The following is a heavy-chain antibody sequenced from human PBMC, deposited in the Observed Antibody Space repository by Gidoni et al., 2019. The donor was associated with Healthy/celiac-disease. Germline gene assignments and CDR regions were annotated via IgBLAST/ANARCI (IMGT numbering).Heavy chain of an antibody. CDR3: TTDNLYYGSGPVAY. CDR1: GFIFSNAW. V-gene: IGHV3-15*01. J-gene: IGHJ4*02. Sequence: EVQLVESGGGLVKPGGSLRLSCAASGFIFSNAWMSWVRQAPGKGLEWVGRIKSKTDGGTTDYAAPVKGRFTISRDDSKNTLYLQMNSLKTEDTAVYYCTTDNLYYGSGPVAYWGQGTLVTVSS. CDR2: IKSKTDGGTT. D-gene: IGHD3-10*01.